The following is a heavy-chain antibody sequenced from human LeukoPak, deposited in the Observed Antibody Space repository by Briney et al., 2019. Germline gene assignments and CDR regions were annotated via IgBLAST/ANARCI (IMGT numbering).Heavy chain of an antibody. CDR1: GGSISSYY. CDR2: IYYSGST. V-gene: IGHV4-59*01. CDR3: ARGRSGYVHFLDH. J-gene: IGHJ4*02. D-gene: IGHD3-3*01. Sequence: SETLSLTCTVSGGSISSYYWSWIRQPPGKGLEWIGYIYYSGSTNYNPSLKSRVTISVDTSKNQFSLKLSSVTAADTAVYYGARGRSGYVHFLDHWGQGTLVTVSS.